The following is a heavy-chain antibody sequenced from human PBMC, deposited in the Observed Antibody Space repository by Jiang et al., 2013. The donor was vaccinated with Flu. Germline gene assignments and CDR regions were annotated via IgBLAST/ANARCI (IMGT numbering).Heavy chain of an antibody. CDR3: ARGFYYDSSGFFVGARRNYYYYYYMDV. D-gene: IGHD3-22*01. CDR2: TFYRSKWKT. J-gene: IGHJ6*03. CDR1: GDSVSGNSVA. V-gene: IGHV6-1*01. Sequence: SQTLSLTCAISGDSVSGNSVAWNWFRQSPLRGLEWLGRTFYRSKWKTDYAVSVKRRIVINADISKNQFSLQLKSVIPEDTAVYYCARGFYYDSSGFFVGARRNYYYYYYMDVWGKGTTVTVSS.